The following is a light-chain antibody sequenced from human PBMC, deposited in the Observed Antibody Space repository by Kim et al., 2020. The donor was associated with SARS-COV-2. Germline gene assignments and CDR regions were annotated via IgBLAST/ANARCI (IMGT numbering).Light chain of an antibody. CDR3: QQHNDWPPLT. J-gene: IGKJ4*01. V-gene: IGKV3-15*01. CDR1: QSVNSN. Sequence: EIVMTQSPATLSVSPGERVTLSCRASQSVNSNLAWYQQKPGQAPRLLIYGASTRATGIPARFRGSGFGTEFTLTIGSLQPEDFAVYYCQQHNDWPPLTFGGGTKVEIK. CDR2: GAS.